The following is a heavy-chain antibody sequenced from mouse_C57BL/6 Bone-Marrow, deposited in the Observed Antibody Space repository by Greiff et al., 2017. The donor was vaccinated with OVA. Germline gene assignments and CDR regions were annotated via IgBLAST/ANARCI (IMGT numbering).Heavy chain of an antibody. Sequence: VQLQQPGAELVKPGASVKMSCKASGYTFTSYWITWVKQRPGQGLEWIGDLYPGSGSTNYNEKFKSQATLTVDTSSSTAYMQLSSLTSEHSAVYYCAREDWGVRDYYAMDYGGQGTSVTVSS. V-gene: IGHV1-55*01. D-gene: IGHD5-1*01. J-gene: IGHJ4*01. CDR1: GYTFTSYW. CDR2: LYPGSGST. CDR3: AREDWGVRDYYAMDY.